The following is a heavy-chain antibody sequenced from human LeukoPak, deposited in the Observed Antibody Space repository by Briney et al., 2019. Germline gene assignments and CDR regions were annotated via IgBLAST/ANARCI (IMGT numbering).Heavy chain of an antibody. Sequence: SETPSLTCAVYGGSFSGYYWSWIRQPPGKGLEWIGEINHSGSTNYNPSLKSRGTISVDTSKNQFSLKLSSVTAADTAVYYCARGLYYYDSSGYYYVSAFDYWGQGTLVTVSS. D-gene: IGHD3-22*01. CDR1: GGSFSGYY. CDR2: INHSGST. V-gene: IGHV4-34*01. J-gene: IGHJ4*02. CDR3: ARGLYYYDSSGYYYVSAFDY.